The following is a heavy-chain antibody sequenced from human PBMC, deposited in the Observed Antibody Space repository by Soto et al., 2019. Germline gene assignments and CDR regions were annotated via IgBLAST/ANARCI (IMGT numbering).Heavy chain of an antibody. CDR3: VGLFWFGVLLFDY. Sequence: PSETLSLTCTVSDDSITSGAYYWGLIRQPPGKGLEWIRTIQYRGSTYYNTSIKNRVTMSLDTSKKQNSLRLSSVTAADKAVYFCVGLFWFGVLLFDYWGPGTLVTVSS. V-gene: IGHV4-39*01. CDR1: DDSITSGAYY. D-gene: IGHD3-10*01. CDR2: IQYRGST. J-gene: IGHJ4*01.